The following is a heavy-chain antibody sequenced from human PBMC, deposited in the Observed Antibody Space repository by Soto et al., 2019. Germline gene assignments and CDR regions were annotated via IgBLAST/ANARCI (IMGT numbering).Heavy chain of an antibody. CDR2: IIPLFDTA. D-gene: IGHD3-22*01. CDR1: GGTFNTYV. J-gene: IGHJ6*02. Sequence: QVQLVQSGAEVKKPGSSVKVSCKASGGTFNTYVISWVRQAPGQGLQWMGGIIPLFDTANYAQKFQGRVTITADESTSTAYMELNSLRSEDTDVYYCASGYYHDGPTYQSDSYGMAVWGQGTTVIVSS. CDR3: ASGYYHDGPTYQSDSYGMAV. V-gene: IGHV1-69*12.